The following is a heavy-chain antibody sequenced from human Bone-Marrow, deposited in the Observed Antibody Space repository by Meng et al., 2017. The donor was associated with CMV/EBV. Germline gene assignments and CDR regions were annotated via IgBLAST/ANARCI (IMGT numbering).Heavy chain of an antibody. J-gene: IGHJ4*02. V-gene: IGHV3-23*01. CDR2: ISGSGGST. Sequence: GESLKISCAASGFTFSSYSMNGVRQAPGKGLEWVAAISGSGGSTYFADSVKGRFTISRDNSKNTLYLQMNSLRDEDTAVYYCAKLIESSSNDYWGQGTTVTVSS. CDR3: AKLIESSSNDY. D-gene: IGHD6-13*01. CDR1: GFTFSSYS.